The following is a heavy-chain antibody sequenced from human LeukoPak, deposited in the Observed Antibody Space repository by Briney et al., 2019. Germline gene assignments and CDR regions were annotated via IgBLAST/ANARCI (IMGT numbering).Heavy chain of an antibody. CDR3: ARVVGYYYDSSGYLDY. CDR1: GFTFSSYA. V-gene: IGHV3-64*01. D-gene: IGHD3-22*01. CDR2: ISSNGGST. Sequence: PGGSLRLSCAASGFTFSSYAMHWVRQAPGKGLEYVSAISSNGGSTYYANSVKGRFTISRDNSRNTLYLQMGSLRAEDMAVYYCARVVGYYYDSSGYLDYWGQGTLVTVSS. J-gene: IGHJ4*02.